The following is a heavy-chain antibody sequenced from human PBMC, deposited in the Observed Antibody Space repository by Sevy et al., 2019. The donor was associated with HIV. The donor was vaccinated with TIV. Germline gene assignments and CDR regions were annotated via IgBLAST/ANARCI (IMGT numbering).Heavy chain of an antibody. V-gene: IGHV1-24*01. Sequence: ASVKVSCKVSGYTLTKLSMHWVRQAPGKGLEWMGSFDPEDGERIYAQKFQGRVTMTEDTSTDTAYMELSSLKSEDTAVFYCAITKDYYDSSGYPFDYWGQGTLVTVSS. CDR3: AITKDYYDSSGYPFDY. CDR2: FDPEDGER. D-gene: IGHD3-22*01. CDR1: GYTLTKLS. J-gene: IGHJ4*02.